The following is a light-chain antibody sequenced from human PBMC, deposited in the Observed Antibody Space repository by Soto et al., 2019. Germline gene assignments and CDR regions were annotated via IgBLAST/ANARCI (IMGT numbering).Light chain of an antibody. CDR3: NSYTSTNTLV. V-gene: IGLV2-14*03. Sequence: QSALTQPASVSGSPGQSITISCTGTSSDVGGYNHVSWYQQHPGKAPKLMIDDVTDRPSGVSNRFSGSKSGNTASLAISGLQAEDEADYYCNSYTSTNTLVFGGRTKLTVL. J-gene: IGLJ2*01. CDR1: SSDVGGYNH. CDR2: DVT.